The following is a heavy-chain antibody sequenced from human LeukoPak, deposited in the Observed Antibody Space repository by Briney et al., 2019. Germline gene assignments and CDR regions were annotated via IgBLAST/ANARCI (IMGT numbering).Heavy chain of an antibody. J-gene: IGHJ2*01. D-gene: IGHD3-9*01. Sequence: NPGGSLRLSCAASGFTFSSYSMNWVRQAPGKGLERVSSISFGSGYIYYADSLKGRFTISRDNAKNSLYLQMNSLRAEDTAVYYCAGSDTTGYSPREWDYWYFDLWGRGTLVTVSS. CDR2: ISFGSGYI. CDR1: GFTFSSYS. CDR3: AGSDTTGYSPREWDYWYFDL. V-gene: IGHV3-21*01.